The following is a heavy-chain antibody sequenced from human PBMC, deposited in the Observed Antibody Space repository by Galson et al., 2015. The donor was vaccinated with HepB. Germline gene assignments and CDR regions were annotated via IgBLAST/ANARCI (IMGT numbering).Heavy chain of an antibody. Sequence: SQRLSCAASGFTFSSYSMNWVRQAPGKGLEWVSSISSSSSYIYYADSVKGRFTISRDNAKNSLYLQMNSLRAEDTAVYYCARDLMTRSYDSTLSGPRDGMDVWGQGTTVTVSS. V-gene: IGHV3-21*01. J-gene: IGHJ6*02. CDR1: GFTFSSYS. CDR3: ARDLMTRSYDSTLSGPRDGMDV. D-gene: IGHD3-22*01. CDR2: ISSSSSYI.